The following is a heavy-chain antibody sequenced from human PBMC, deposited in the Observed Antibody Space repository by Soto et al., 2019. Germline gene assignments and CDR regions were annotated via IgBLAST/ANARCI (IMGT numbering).Heavy chain of an antibody. Sequence: QVQLVESGGGVVQPGRSLRLSCAASGFTFSSYGMHWVRQAPGKGLEWVAVISYDGSNKYYADSVKGRFTISRDNSKNTLYLQMNSLRAEDTAVYYCAKDFEIVVVVAATPNWFDPWGQGTLVTVSS. D-gene: IGHD2-15*01. CDR1: GFTFSSYG. CDR2: ISYDGSNK. CDR3: AKDFEIVVVVAATPNWFDP. V-gene: IGHV3-30*18. J-gene: IGHJ5*02.